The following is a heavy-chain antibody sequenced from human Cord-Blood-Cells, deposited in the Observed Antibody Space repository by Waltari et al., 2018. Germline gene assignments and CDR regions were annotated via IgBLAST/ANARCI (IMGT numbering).Heavy chain of an antibody. CDR3: AIQTGELGAFDI. Sequence: EVQMVESGGGLIQPGGSLRLSWAAAGFTVRSNDMSWVRQAPGKGLEWVSVIYSGGSTYYADSVKGRFTISRDNSKNTLYLQMNSLRAEDTAVYYCAIQTGELGAFDIWGQGTMVTVSS. CDR2: IYSGGST. CDR1: GFTVRSND. J-gene: IGHJ3*02. D-gene: IGHD3-10*01. V-gene: IGHV3-53*01.